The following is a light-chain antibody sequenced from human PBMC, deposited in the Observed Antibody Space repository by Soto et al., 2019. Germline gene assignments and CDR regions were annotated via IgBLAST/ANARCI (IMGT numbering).Light chain of an antibody. Sequence: QSALTQPRSVSGSPGQSVTISCTGTSSDVGGYNYVSWYQQHPGKAPKLMIYDVSKRPSGVPDRFSGSKSGNTASLTISGLQAEDEADYYCCSYAGSYTKVFGIGTKVTVL. CDR2: DVS. CDR3: CSYAGSYTKV. CDR1: SSDVGGYNY. J-gene: IGLJ1*01. V-gene: IGLV2-11*01.